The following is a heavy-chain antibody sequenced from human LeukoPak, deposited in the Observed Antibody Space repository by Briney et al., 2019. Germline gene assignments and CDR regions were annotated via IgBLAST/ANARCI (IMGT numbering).Heavy chain of an antibody. Sequence: SETLSLTCGVSGGSISSGGYYWSWIRQHPGKGLEWIGYIYYSGSTYYNPSLKSRVTISVDRSKNQLSLKLSSVTAADTAVYYCASLRDYYYYFGMDVWGQGTTVTVSS. CDR3: ASLRDYYYYFGMDV. J-gene: IGHJ6*02. CDR1: GGSISSGGYY. CDR2: IYYSGST. V-gene: IGHV4-31*11.